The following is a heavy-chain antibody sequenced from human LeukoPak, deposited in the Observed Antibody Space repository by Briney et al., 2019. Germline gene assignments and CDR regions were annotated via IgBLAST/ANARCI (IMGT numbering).Heavy chain of an antibody. J-gene: IGHJ5*02. D-gene: IGHD5-12*01. V-gene: IGHV4-38-2*02. CDR1: GYSVSSGHY. CDR2: IHSSGTT. CDR3: ARDLGYSGFDWAP. Sequence: SETLSLTCTVSGYSVSSGHYWGWIRQPPGKRLEWIGSIHSSGTTYYNPTLKSRVIISVAASKNHFSLNLASVTAADAAVYCARDLGYSGFDWAPWGQGTLVTVSA.